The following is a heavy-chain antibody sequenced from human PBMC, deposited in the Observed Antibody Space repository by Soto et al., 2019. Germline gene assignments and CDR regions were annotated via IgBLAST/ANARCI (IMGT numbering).Heavy chain of an antibody. CDR3: ARVGVVPAAINYFDY. V-gene: IGHV3-30-3*01. CDR2: ISYDGSNK. Sequence: QVQLVESGGGVVQPGRSLRLSCAASGFTFSSYAMHWVRQAPGKGLEWVAVISYDGSNKYYADSVKGRFTISRDNSKNTLYLQMNSLRAEDTAVYYCARVGVVPAAINYFDYWGQGTLVTVSS. J-gene: IGHJ4*02. D-gene: IGHD2-2*02. CDR1: GFTFSSYA.